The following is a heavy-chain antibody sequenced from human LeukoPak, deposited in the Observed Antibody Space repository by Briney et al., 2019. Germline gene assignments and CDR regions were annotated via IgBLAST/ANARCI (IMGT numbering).Heavy chain of an antibody. CDR2: IRYDVSNK. V-gene: IGHV3-30*02. CDR3: AKGRPEVWFGELLF. D-gene: IGHD3-10*01. Sequence: GGPLRLSCAAPGFSFSTYGMHWVRQAPGKGLEWVAFIRYDVSNKYYADSVKGRFTISRDNSNNTLYLQMNSLRVEDTAVYYCAKGRPEVWFGELLFWGQGTLVTVSS. CDR1: GFSFSTYG. J-gene: IGHJ4*02.